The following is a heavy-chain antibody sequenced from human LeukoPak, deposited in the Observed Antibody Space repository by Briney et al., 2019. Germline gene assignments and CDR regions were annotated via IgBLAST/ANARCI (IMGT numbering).Heavy chain of an antibody. CDR3: AKVDQTYYYDSSGYDY. D-gene: IGHD3-22*01. V-gene: IGHV3-30*18. Sequence: PGESLRLSCDASEFTFSSYGMHWVSQAPGKGLEWVAVISYDGSNKYYADSVKGRFTISRDNSKNTLYLQMNSLRAEDTAVYYCAKVDQTYYYDSSGYDYWGQGTLVTVSS. CDR1: EFTFSSYG. J-gene: IGHJ4*02. CDR2: ISYDGSNK.